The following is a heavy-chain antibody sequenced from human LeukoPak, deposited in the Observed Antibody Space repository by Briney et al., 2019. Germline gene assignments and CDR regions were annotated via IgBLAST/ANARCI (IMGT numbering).Heavy chain of an antibody. CDR1: GFTFDDYA. Sequence: GGSLRLSCAASGFTFDDYAMHWVRQAPGKGLEWVSGISWNSGSIGYADSVKGRFTISRDNAKNSLYLQMNSLRAEDTAVYYCARDSSGGYREEFDYWGQGTLVTVSS. CDR3: ARDSSGGYREEFDY. J-gene: IGHJ4*02. V-gene: IGHV3-9*01. D-gene: IGHD5-24*01. CDR2: ISWNSGSI.